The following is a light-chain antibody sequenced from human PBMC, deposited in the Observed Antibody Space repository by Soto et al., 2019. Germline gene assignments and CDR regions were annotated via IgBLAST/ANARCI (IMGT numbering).Light chain of an antibody. J-gene: IGLJ1*01. CDR2: RNN. V-gene: IGLV1-44*01. CDR3: VAWDDSLNGYV. CDR1: SSNIGSNT. Sequence: QSVLTQPPSASGTPGQRVTISCSGSSSNIGSNTVNWYQQLPGTAPKLLIYRNNQRPSGVPDRFSGSKSGTSASLAISGLQSEDEADYYCVAWDDSLNGYVFGTGTKSPS.